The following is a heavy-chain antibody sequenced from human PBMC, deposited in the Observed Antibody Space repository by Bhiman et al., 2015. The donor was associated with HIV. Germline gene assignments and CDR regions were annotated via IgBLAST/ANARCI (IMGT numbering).Heavy chain of an antibody. CDR2: ISYDGRDK. V-gene: IGHV3-30*04. CDR1: GFTFSAYA. J-gene: IGHJ4*02. CDR3: ARGPWWLLHYYLDY. Sequence: QVQLVESGGGVVQSGRSLRLSCAASGFTFSAYALHWVRQAPGKGLEWVAVISYDGRDKDYADSVKGRFTISRDNAKNSLFLQMNSLRAEDTAVYYCARGPWWLLHYYLDYWGQGTLVTVSS. D-gene: IGHD2-15*01.